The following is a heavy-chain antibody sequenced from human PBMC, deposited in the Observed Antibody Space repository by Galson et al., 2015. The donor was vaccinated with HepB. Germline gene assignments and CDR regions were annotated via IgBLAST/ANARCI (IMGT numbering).Heavy chain of an antibody. Sequence: LRLSCAASGFTFSSYAMSWVRQAPGKGLEWVSAISGSGGSTYYADPVKGLFTISRDNSKNTLYQQMNSLRAEDTAGYYCATGNLHPFDYWAQGTLVTVSS. CDR3: ATGNLHPFDY. J-gene: IGHJ4*02. CDR1: GFTFSSYA. V-gene: IGHV3-23*01. CDR2: ISGSGGST.